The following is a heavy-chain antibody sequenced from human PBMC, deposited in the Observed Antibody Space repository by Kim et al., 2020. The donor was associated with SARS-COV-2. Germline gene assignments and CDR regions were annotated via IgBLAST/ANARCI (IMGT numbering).Heavy chain of an antibody. Sequence: GGSLRLSCAASGFTFRSYAMNWVRQAPGRGLEWVSGLTGSGGGTNYADFAKGRFTISRDNSKNTVSLQMNSLTVEDMAVFYCAKEGDTSMVTYGLFDSWG. CDR2: LTGSGGGT. CDR1: GFTFRSYA. V-gene: IGHV3-23*01. J-gene: IGHJ5*01. D-gene: IGHD5-18*01. CDR3: AKEGDTSMVTYGLFDS.